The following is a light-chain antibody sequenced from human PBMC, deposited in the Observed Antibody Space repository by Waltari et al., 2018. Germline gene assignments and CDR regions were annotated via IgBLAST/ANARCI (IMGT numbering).Light chain of an antibody. CDR3: CTYAGSSTWV. V-gene: IGLV2-23*01. CDR1: GRDVGISNV. J-gene: IGLJ3*02. CDR2: EAY. Sequence: QSALAQPAPVSGSPGQSVTISCTGAGRDVGISNVAAPYQQHPGKAPKLMIYEAYTRPSGVSNRFSGSKSGNTASLTISGLQTDDEAEYYCCTYAGSSTWVFGGGTKLTVL.